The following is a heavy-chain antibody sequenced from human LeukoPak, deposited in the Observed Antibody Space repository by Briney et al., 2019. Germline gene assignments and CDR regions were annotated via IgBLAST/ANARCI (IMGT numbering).Heavy chain of an antibody. D-gene: IGHD3-22*01. CDR1: GGSISNYY. J-gene: IGHJ5*02. CDR3: ARDAGIYDSSGYRNWFDP. CDR2: INTSGST. Sequence: SETLSLTCTVSGGSISNYYWTWIRQPAGKGLEWIGRINTSGSTTYNPSLLSRVTISVDTSKNQFSLKLSSVTAADTAVYYCARDAGIYDSSGYRNWFDPWGQGTLVTVPS. V-gene: IGHV4-4*07.